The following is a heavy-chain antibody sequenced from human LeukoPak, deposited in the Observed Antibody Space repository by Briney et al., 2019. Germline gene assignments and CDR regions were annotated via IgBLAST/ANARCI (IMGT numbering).Heavy chain of an antibody. CDR1: GFTFSSYA. Sequence: GGSLRLSCEVSGFTFSSYAMHWVRQAPGKGLEWVSAISGSGGSTYYADSVKGRFTISRDNSKNTLYLQMNSLRAEDTAVYYCAKESTYYYYYYMDVWGKGTTVTVSS. CDR3: AKESTYYYYYYMDV. V-gene: IGHV3-23*01. CDR2: ISGSGGST. J-gene: IGHJ6*03.